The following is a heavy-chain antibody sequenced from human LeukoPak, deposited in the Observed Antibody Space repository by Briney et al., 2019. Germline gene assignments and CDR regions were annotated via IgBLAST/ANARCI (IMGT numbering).Heavy chain of an antibody. D-gene: IGHD3-10*01. J-gene: IGHJ3*02. CDR2: IRYDGSNK. Sequence: GGSLRLSCAASGFTFSSYGMHWVRQAPGKGLEWVAFIRYDGSNKYYADSVKGRFTISRDNSKNTLYLQMNSLRAEDTAVYYCARDVPMVRGVIITAHDAFDIWGQGTMVTVSS. CDR1: GFTFSSYG. V-gene: IGHV3-30*02. CDR3: ARDVPMVRGVIITAHDAFDI.